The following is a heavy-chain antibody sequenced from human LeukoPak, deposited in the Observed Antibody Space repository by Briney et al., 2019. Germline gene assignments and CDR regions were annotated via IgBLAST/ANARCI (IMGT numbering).Heavy chain of an antibody. Sequence: GGSLRLSCAASGFTFSTSWMTWVRQAPGKGLEWVASIKQDGGETFYVDSVKGRFTISRDNAKNSLYLQMNSLRAEDTAVYYCTREDHSNYNYWGQGTLVTVSS. CDR1: GFTFSTSW. CDR2: IKQDGGET. J-gene: IGHJ4*02. CDR3: TREDHSNYNY. V-gene: IGHV3-7*01. D-gene: IGHD4-11*01.